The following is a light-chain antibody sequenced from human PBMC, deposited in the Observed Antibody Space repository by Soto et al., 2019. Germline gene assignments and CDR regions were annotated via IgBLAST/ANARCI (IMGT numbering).Light chain of an antibody. CDR1: QSVGSS. Sequence: EIVLTQSPATLSLSPGERATLSCRASQSVGSSLAWYQQKPGQAPRLLINDSSNRATGIPARFSGSGSGTDFTLTISSLEPEDFAVYYCQQRTDWPLTFGGGTKGEIK. CDR3: QQRTDWPLT. CDR2: DSS. J-gene: IGKJ4*01. V-gene: IGKV3-11*01.